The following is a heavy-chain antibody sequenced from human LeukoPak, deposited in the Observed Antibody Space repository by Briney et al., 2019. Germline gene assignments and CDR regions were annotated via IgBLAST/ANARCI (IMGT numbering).Heavy chain of an antibody. CDR2: TFAGYSYT. CDR1: GYNFTPYW. D-gene: IGHD4-17*01. V-gene: IGHV5-51*01. CDR3: ARHFHPAETTGGYFDL. Sequence: GESPKIPCQSSGYNFTPYWIVWERQMPGKGLEWMGITFAGYSYTIYSPSFQGQVTISVDKSISTAYLQWSSLKASDTAMYYCARHFHPAETTGGYFDLWGRGTLVTVSA. J-gene: IGHJ2*01.